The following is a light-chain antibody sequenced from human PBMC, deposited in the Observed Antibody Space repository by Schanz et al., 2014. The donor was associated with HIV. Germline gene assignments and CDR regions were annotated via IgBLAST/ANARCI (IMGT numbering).Light chain of an antibody. Sequence: QSALTQPASVSASPGQSITISCTGISSDVGGYYSVSWYQQHPGKAPKLMIFDVSNRPSGVANRFSGSKSGNTASLTISGLQAEDEADYYCGSYTSSSTVVFGGGTKLTVL. CDR3: GSYTSSSTVV. V-gene: IGLV2-14*03. CDR1: SSDVGGYYS. CDR2: DVS. J-gene: IGLJ2*01.